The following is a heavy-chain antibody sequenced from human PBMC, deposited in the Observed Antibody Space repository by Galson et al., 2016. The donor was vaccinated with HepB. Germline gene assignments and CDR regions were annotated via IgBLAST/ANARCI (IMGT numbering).Heavy chain of an antibody. CDR1: GFTLSRYW. CDR2: IKQDGSAR. CDR3: ALGQGFLADC. Sequence: SPRLSGAASGFTLSRYWMTWVRQAPGKGLEWVAIIKQDGSARYYVDSLKGRFTISRDNAKNSLYLQMSSLRPEDTAVYYCALGQGFLADCWGQGTLVTVSS. V-gene: IGHV3-7*05. J-gene: IGHJ4*02.